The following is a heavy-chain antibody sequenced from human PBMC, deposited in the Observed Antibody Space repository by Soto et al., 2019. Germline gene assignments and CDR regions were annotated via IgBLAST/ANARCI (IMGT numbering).Heavy chain of an antibody. J-gene: IGHJ6*03. CDR3: AKDTSSTPYYMDV. CDR2: ITGSTGTT. D-gene: IGHD2-2*01. V-gene: IGHV3-23*01. CDR1: GFSFSNFA. Sequence: GGSLRLSCAASGFSFSNFAMSWVRHAPGKGLEWVSEITGSTGTTYYADSVRGRFIISRDNSQNTLHLQMNSLRPEDTAVYYCAKDTSSTPYYMDVWGKETTVTVSS.